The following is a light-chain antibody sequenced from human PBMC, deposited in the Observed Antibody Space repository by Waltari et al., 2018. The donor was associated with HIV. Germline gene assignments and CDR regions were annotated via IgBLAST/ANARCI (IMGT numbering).Light chain of an antibody. CDR3: ATWDDSLSGVV. V-gene: IGLV1-47*01. CDR2: RNN. Sequence: QSVLTQPPSASATPGQRVPISCSCSSPTIAPSYVYLSQQLPGATPKVLIFRNNRRPSGVPDRFSGSKSGTSASLAISGLRSEDEADYYCATWDDSLSGVVFGGGTKLTVL. J-gene: IGLJ2*01. CDR1: SPTIAPSY.